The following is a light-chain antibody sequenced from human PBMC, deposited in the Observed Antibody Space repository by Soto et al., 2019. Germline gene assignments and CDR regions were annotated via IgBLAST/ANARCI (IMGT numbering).Light chain of an antibody. CDR1: SGHSSYA. CDR3: QTWDTGIPVV. Sequence: QLVLTHSPSASASLGASVKLTCTLSSGHSSYAIAWHQQQPEKGPRYLMTLNSDGSHSKGDGIPDRFSGSSSGAERYLTISSLQSEDEADYYCQTWDTGIPVVFGGGTKLTVL. CDR2: LNSDGSH. J-gene: IGLJ2*01. V-gene: IGLV4-69*01.